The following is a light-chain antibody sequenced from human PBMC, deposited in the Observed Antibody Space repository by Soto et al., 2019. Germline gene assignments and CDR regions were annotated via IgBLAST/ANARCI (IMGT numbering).Light chain of an antibody. V-gene: IGKV3-11*01. CDR3: QQRSNWPT. CDR2: DAS. Sequence: EIVLTQSPATLSLSPGERDTLSCRASQHVSSYLAWYQQKTGQAPRLLIYDASNRATGIPARFSGSGSGTYFTLTISSLEPEDFAVYYCQQRSNWPTFGQGTRLEIK. CDR1: QHVSSY. J-gene: IGKJ5*01.